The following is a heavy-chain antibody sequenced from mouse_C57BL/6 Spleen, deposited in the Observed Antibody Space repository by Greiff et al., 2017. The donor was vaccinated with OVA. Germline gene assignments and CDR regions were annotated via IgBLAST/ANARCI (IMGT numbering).Heavy chain of an antibody. CDR2: INPSNGGT. D-gene: IGHD2-10*02. CDR3: AREGYGTNWYFDV. CDR1: GFTFTSYW. J-gene: IGHJ1*03. V-gene: IGHV1-53*01. Sequence: QVQLKQPGTELVKPGASVKLSCKASGFTFTSYWMHWVKQRPGQGLEWIGNINPSNGGTNYNEKFKSKATLTVDKSSSTAYMQLSSLTSEDSAVYYCAREGYGTNWYFDVWGTGTTVTVSS.